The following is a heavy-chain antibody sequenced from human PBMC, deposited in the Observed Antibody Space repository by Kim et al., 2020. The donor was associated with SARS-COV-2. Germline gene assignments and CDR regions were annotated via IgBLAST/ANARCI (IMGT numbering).Heavy chain of an antibody. D-gene: IGHD2-2*02. CDR3: ARRLLYSRYYYYGMDV. V-gene: IGHV1-46*01. CDR1: GYTFTSYY. CDR2: INPSGGST. J-gene: IGHJ6*02. Sequence: ASVKVSCKASGYTFTSYYMHWVRQAPGQGLEWMGIINPSGGSTSYAQKFQGRVTMTRDTSTSTVYMELSSLRSEDTAVYYCARRLLYSRYYYYGMDVWGQGTTVTVSS.